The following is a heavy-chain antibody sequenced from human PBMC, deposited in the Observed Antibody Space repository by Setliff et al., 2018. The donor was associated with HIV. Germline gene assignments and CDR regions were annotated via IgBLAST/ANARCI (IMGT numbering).Heavy chain of an antibody. V-gene: IGHV3-21*01. CDR2: ISSSNSYI. J-gene: IGHJ3*01. CDR3: TRVRPGRWAALDAFDL. D-gene: IGHD3-10*01. Sequence: CAASGFTFSSYSMNWVRQAPGKGLEWVSSISSSNSYIYYADSVKGRFTISRDNAKNTLYLQMDSLRAEDTAVYYCTRVRPGRWAALDAFDLWGQGTMVTVSS. CDR1: GFTFSSYS.